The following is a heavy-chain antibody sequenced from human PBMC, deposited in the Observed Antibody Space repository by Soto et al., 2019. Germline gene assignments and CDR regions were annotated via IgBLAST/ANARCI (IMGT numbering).Heavy chain of an antibody. V-gene: IGHV3-23*01. J-gene: IGHJ4*02. CDR3: AKDPVYDDFWSGYYPTDYYFDY. Sequence: GGSLRLSCAASGFTFSSYAMSWVRQAPGKGLEWVSAISGSGGSTYYADSVKGRFTISRDNSKNTLYLQMNSLRAEDTAVYYCAKDPVYDDFWSGYYPTDYYFDYWGQGTLVTVSS. D-gene: IGHD3-3*01. CDR1: GFTFSSYA. CDR2: ISGSGGST.